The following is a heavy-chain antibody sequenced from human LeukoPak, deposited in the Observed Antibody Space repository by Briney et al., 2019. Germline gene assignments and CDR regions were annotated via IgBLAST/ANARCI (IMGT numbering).Heavy chain of an antibody. V-gene: IGHV4-4*09. CDR2: IYTSGST. Sequence: SETLSLTCTVSGGSISSYYWSWIRQPPGKGLEWIGYIYTSGSTNYNPSLKSRVTISVDTSKNQFSLKLSSVTAADTAVYYCARVRDSGELLDWGQGTLVTVSS. J-gene: IGHJ4*02. D-gene: IGHD1-26*01. CDR1: GGSISSYY. CDR3: ARVRDSGELLD.